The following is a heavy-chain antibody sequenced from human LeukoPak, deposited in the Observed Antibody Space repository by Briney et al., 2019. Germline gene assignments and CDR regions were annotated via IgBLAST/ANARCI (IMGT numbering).Heavy chain of an antibody. D-gene: IGHD3-22*01. V-gene: IGHV3-30*04. CDR1: GFSLTSYA. Sequence: HSGGSLRLSCVASGFSLTSYATHWVRQAPGKGLEWVTILSSDGITQNYADSVRGRFTISRDDSKKTLYLQMNSLRREDTAIYYCAGGAPRVVAFVHWGQGDLVTVSS. J-gene: IGHJ4*02. CDR2: LSSDGITQ. CDR3: AGGAPRVVAFVH.